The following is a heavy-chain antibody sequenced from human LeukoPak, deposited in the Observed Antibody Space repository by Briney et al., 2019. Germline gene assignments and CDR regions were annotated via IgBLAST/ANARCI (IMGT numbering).Heavy chain of an antibody. J-gene: IGHJ6*03. CDR1: GFTFSSYS. CDR3: ARVVVVPAAIGYYYYYMDV. D-gene: IGHD2-2*02. CDR2: ISSSSSYI. V-gene: IGHV3-21*01. Sequence: GGSLRLSCAASGFTFSSYSMNWVRQAAGKGLEWVSSISSSSSYIYYADSVKGRFTISRDNAKNSLYLQMNSLRAEDTAVYYCARVVVVPAAIGYYYYYMDVWGKGTTVTVSS.